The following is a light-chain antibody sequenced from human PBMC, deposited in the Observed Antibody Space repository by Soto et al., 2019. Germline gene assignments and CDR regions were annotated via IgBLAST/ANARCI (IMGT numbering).Light chain of an antibody. J-gene: IGLJ3*02. CDR1: SSNIGAGYD. CDR2: GNS. Sequence: QSVLTQPPSVSGAPGQRVTISCTGSSSNIGAGYDVHWYQQLPGTAPKLLIYGNSNRPSGVPDRFSGSKSGTSASLAITGLQAEDEADYYYPSDDSSLSGGVFGGGTKVTVL. V-gene: IGLV1-40*01. CDR3: PSDDSSLSGGV.